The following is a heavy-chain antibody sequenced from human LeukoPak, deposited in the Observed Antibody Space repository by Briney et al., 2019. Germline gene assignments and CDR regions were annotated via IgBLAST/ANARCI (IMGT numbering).Heavy chain of an antibody. Sequence: GGSLILSCAASGFTFSSYDMHSVRQATGKGLERVSAIGTAGDPYYPGSVKGRFTISRENAKNSLYLQMNSLRAGDTAVYYCARVTYYYGSGRGWFDPWGQGTLVTVSS. V-gene: IGHV3-13*05. CDR1: GFTFSSYD. J-gene: IGHJ5*02. CDR3: ARVTYYYGSGRGWFDP. CDR2: IGTAGDP. D-gene: IGHD3-10*01.